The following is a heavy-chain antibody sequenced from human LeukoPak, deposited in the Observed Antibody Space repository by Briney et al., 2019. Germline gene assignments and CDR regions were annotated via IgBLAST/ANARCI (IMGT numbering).Heavy chain of an antibody. J-gene: IGHJ4*02. Sequence: ASVKVSCRASGGTFSSYAISWVRQAPGQGLEWMGGIIPIFGTANYAQKFQGRVTITADESTSTAYMELSSLRSEDTAVYYCARDNKAVTTDGTRWGSLFDYWGQGTLVTVSS. D-gene: IGHD4-11*01. CDR1: GGTFSSYA. CDR3: ARDNKAVTTDGTRWGSLFDY. CDR2: IIPIFGTA. V-gene: IGHV1-69*13.